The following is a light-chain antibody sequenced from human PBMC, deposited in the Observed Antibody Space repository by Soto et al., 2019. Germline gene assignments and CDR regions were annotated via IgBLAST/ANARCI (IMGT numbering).Light chain of an antibody. J-gene: IGLJ1*01. CDR2: EVG. Sequence: QSALTQPASVSGSPGQSITISCTGTSSDVGGYNYVSWYQPHSGRAPKIMIYEVGHRPSGVSNRFSGSKSGYTASLTISGLQAEDEADYYCSSYTSSSTLVFGTGTKLTVL. V-gene: IGLV2-14*01. CDR1: SSDVGGYNY. CDR3: SSYTSSSTLV.